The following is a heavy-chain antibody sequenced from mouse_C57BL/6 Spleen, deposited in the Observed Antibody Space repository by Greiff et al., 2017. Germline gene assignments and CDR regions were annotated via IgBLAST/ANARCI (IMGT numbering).Heavy chain of an antibody. CDR2: IYPGDGDT. CDR3: ATRGGPSYWYFDV. J-gene: IGHJ1*03. V-gene: IGHV1-82*01. CDR1: GYAFSSSW. Sequence: VQLQQSGPELVKPGASVKISCKASGYAFSSSWMNWVKQRPGKGLEWIGRIYPGDGDTNYNGKVKGKATLTADKSSSTAYMQLSSLTSEDSAVYFCATRGGPSYWYFDVWGTGTTVTVSS.